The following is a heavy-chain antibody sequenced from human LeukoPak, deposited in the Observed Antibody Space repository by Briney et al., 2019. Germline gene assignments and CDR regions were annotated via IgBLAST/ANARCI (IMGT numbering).Heavy chain of an antibody. V-gene: IGHV3-21*01. CDR3: ARDMVGGYDSPYYYGMDV. CDR1: GFTFSSYS. CDR2: ISSSSSYI. Sequence: PGGSLRLSCAASGFTFSSYSMNWVRQAPGKGLEWVSSISSSSSYIYYADSVKGRFTISRDNAKNSLYLQMNSLRAEDTAVYYRARDMVGGYDSPYYYGMDVWGKGTTVTVSS. J-gene: IGHJ6*04. D-gene: IGHD5-12*01.